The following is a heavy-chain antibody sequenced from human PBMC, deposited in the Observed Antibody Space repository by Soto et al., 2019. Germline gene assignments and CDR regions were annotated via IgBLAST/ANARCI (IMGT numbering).Heavy chain of an antibody. CDR1: GGSISSGDYY. V-gene: IGHV4-30-4*02. CDR3: ASGGNYYALSL. D-gene: IGHD1-7*01. CDR2: IDDRGST. Sequence: PAETLSLTCTVSGGSISSGDYYWSWIRQPPGRGLEGIWYIDDRGSTYYNASLKSRVTISLDTSRNQFSLKLPSVRAADTPVYYCASGGNYYALSLWGKGPTVSAS. J-gene: IGHJ6*03.